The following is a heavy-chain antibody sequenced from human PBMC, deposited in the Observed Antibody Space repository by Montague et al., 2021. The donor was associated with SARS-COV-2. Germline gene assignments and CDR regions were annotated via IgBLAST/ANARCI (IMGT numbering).Heavy chain of an antibody. CDR2: ISYDGSNK. CDR1: GFTFSFYA. CDR3: AREGLMGNLAHFDY. V-gene: IGHV3-30-3*01. D-gene: IGHD1-14*01. Sequence: SLRLSCAASGFTFSFYAMHWVRQAPGKGLEWVAVISYDGSNKYYADSVRGRFTISRDNSKTTLYLQMNSLRAEDTAVYYCAREGLMGNLAHFDYWGQGTLVTVSA. J-gene: IGHJ4*02.